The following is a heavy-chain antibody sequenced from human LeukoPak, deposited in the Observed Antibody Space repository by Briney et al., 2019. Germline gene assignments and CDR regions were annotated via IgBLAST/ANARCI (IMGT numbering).Heavy chain of an antibody. CDR3: ASSASKGVVLTDFYYYGMDV. CDR1: GFTFSSYA. CDR2: ISGSGGST. V-gene: IGHV3-23*01. D-gene: IGHD3-3*01. Sequence: PGGSLRLSCAASGFTFSSYAMSWVRQAPGKGLEWVSAISGSGGSTYYADSVKGRFTISRDNSKNTLYLQMNSLRAEDTAVYYCASSASKGVVLTDFYYYGMDVWGQGTTVTVSS. J-gene: IGHJ6*02.